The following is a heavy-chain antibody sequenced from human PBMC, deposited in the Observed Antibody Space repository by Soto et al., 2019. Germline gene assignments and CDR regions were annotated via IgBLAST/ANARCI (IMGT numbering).Heavy chain of an antibody. D-gene: IGHD2-15*01. CDR3: SRDSTVVTPNYYYGMDV. Sequence: QLQLVQSGAEVKKPGASVKVSCKASGYTFTNYGISWVRQAPGQGLEWMGWISGYNGNTNYAQKFQGRVTMTTDTSTRTAYMDLRGLRSDDTAVYYCSRDSTVVTPNYYYGMDVWGQGTTVTVSS. J-gene: IGHJ6*02. V-gene: IGHV1-18*01. CDR1: GYTFTNYG. CDR2: ISGYNGNT.